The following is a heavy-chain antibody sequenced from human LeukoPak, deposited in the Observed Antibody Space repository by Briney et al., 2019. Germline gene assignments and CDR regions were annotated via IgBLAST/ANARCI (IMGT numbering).Heavy chain of an antibody. Sequence: GGSLRLSCAASGFSFSSYSMNWVRQAPGKGLEWVSAISGNGGSTYYADSVKGRFTISRDNSKNTLYLQMNSLRAEDTAVYYCAKISPYGGNSAWGQGTLVTVSS. CDR3: AKISPYGGNSA. CDR2: ISGNGGST. D-gene: IGHD4-23*01. J-gene: IGHJ4*02. V-gene: IGHV3-23*01. CDR1: GFSFSSYS.